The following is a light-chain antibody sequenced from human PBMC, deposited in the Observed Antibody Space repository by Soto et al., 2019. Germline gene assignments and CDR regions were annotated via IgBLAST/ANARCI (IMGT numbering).Light chain of an antibody. CDR1: SSDVGSYNL. CDR3: CSYAGGGAYV. CDR2: EVT. V-gene: IGLV2-23*02. Sequence: QSVLTQPASVSGSPGQSITISCTGTSSDVGSYNLVSWYQQYPGKAPKFMIYEVTKRPSGVANRFSGSKSGNTASLTISGLQAEDEADYYCCSYAGGGAYVFGIGTKLTVL. J-gene: IGLJ1*01.